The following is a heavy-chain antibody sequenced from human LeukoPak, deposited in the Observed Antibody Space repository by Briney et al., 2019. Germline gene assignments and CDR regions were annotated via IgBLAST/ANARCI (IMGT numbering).Heavy chain of an antibody. V-gene: IGHV3-48*03. J-gene: IGHJ4*02. Sequence: GGSLRLSCVGLGFTSSSYEMNWVRQAPGKGLEWVAYIGGGGETIYYADSVKGRFTISRDNVKNSLYLQMNSLRAEDTAVYYCASASSHRIAAGGDYWGQGTLVTVSS. CDR1: GFTSSSYE. CDR2: IGGGGETI. CDR3: ASASSHRIAAGGDY. D-gene: IGHD6-13*01.